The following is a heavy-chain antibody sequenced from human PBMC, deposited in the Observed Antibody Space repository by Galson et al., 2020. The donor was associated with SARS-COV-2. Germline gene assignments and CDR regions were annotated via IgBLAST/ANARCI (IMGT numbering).Heavy chain of an antibody. J-gene: IGHJ4*02. CDR1: GFTFSSYS. CDR2: ISSSSSTI. Sequence: GGSLRLSCAASGFTFSSYSMNWVRQAPGKGLEWVSYISSSSSTIYYADSVKGRFTISRDNAKNSLYLQMNSLRAEDTAVYYCARDLHYDFWSGYLKTVDYWGQGTLVTVSS. D-gene: IGHD3-3*01. CDR3: ARDLHYDFWSGYLKTVDY. V-gene: IGHV3-48*04.